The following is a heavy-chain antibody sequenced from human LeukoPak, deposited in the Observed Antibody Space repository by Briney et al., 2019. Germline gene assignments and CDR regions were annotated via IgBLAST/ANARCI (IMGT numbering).Heavy chain of an antibody. CDR3: ARNGITIFGVAIRNDAFDI. J-gene: IGHJ3*02. V-gene: IGHV1-18*01. CDR2: ISAYNGNT. D-gene: IGHD3-3*01. Sequence: GASVKVSCKASGYTFTSYGISWVRQAPGQGLEWMGWISAYNGNTNYAQKLQGRVTMTTDTSTSTAYMELRSLRSDDTAVYYCARNGITIFGVAIRNDAFDIWGQGTMVTVSS. CDR1: GYTFTSYG.